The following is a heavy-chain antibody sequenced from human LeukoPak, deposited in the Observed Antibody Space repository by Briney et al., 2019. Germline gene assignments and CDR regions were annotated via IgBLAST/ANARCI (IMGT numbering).Heavy chain of an antibody. J-gene: IGHJ5*02. CDR1: GFTFSNSA. Sequence: GGSLRLSCAASGFTFSNSAMSWVRQAPGKGLEWVSTLSGSGITTYYADSVKGRFTISRDNSKNTLYLQMNSLRAEDTAVYYCATDGAGFDTWGQGVLVTVSS. CDR3: ATDGAGFDT. CDR2: LSGSGITT. V-gene: IGHV3-23*01.